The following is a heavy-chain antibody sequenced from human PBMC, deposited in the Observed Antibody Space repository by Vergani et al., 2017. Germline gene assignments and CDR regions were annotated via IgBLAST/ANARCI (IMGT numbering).Heavy chain of an antibody. CDR3: ARAPGGQRVTYYFDY. CDR1: GFTFSSYG. CDR2: IWYDGSNK. J-gene: IGHJ4*02. Sequence: QVQLVESGGGVVQPGRSLRLSCAASGFTFSSYGMHWVRQAPGKGLEWVAVIWYDGSNKYYADSVKGRFTISRDNSKNTLYLQMNSLRAEDTAVYYCARAPGGQRVTYYFDYWGQGTLVTVSS. V-gene: IGHV3-33*01. D-gene: IGHD6-6*01.